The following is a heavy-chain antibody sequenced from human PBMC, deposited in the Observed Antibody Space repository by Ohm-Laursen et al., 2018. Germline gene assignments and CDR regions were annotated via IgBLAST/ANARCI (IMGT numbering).Heavy chain of an antibody. Sequence: SQTLSLTCAISGDTVSSNSAAWNWLRQSPSRGLEWLGRTYYGSKWYNDYAVSVKSRITINPDTSKNQFSLQLNSVTPEDTAVYYCARGRVYGISRPFDYWGQGTLVTVSS. J-gene: IGHJ4*02. CDR2: TYYGSKWYN. V-gene: IGHV6-1*01. CDR3: ARGRVYGISRPFDY. CDR1: GDTVSSNSAA. D-gene: IGHD6-13*01.